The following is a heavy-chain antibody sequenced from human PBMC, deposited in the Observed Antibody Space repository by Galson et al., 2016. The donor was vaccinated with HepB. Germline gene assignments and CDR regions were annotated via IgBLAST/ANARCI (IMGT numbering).Heavy chain of an antibody. CDR2: ISYDGSNE. V-gene: IGHV3-30-3*01. CDR3: ARDRRGGSNTLDY. Sequence: LRLSCAASGFIFNSHAMNWVRQAPGKGLEWVAVISYDGSNEYYADSVKSRFTISRDNSKNTLYLHMNSLRAEDTAVYYCARDRRGGSNTLDYWGQGTLVTVSS. J-gene: IGHJ4*02. D-gene: IGHD1-26*01. CDR1: GFIFNSHA.